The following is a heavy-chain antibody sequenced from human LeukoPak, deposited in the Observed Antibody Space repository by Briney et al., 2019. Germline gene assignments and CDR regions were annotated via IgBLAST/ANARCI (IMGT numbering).Heavy chain of an antibody. D-gene: IGHD1-1*01. V-gene: IGHV5-51*01. J-gene: IGHJ4*02. CDR3: ARHERSTTGSLLYDN. CDR2: IYPGDSDT. Sequence: GESLKISWKGSGYSFTTYWIGWVRQIPGKGLGWMGIIYPGDSDTRYSRPFQGQVTISADKSISAAYLQWSSLKASDTAMYYCARHERSTTGSLLYDNWGQGTMVTVSS. CDR1: GYSFTTYW.